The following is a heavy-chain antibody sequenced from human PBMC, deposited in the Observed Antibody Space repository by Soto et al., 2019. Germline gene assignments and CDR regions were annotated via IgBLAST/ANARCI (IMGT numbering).Heavy chain of an antibody. D-gene: IGHD2-2*01. CDR2: IYSDGTT. V-gene: IGHV4-4*07. Sequence: PSETLSLTCTVSGSSISGYYWSWFRQPAGKGLEWVGRIYSDGTTNYSPSLKSRVTMSLDTSKDQFSLHLNSVTAADTAVYYCSTLGSSKTKSYQRGIDVCQKGPTVAV. CDR1: GSSISGYY. J-gene: IGHJ6*01. CDR3: STLGSSKTKSYQRGIDV.